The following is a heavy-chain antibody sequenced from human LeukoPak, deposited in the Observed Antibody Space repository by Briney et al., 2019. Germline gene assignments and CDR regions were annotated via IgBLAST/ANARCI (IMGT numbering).Heavy chain of an antibody. J-gene: IGHJ4*01. CDR2: IYPGDSDT. V-gene: IGHV5-51*01. CDR1: GYSFTSYW. Sequence: GESLQISCKGSGYSFTSYWIGWVRQMPGKGLEWMGIIYPGDSDTRYSPSFQGQVTISADKSISTAYLQWSSLKASDTAMYYCARHHSSSWSPNDYWGQGTLVTVSS. CDR3: ARHHSSSWSPNDY. D-gene: IGHD6-13*01.